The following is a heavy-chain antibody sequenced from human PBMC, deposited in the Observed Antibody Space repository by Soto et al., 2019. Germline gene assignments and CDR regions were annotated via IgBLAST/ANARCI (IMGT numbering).Heavy chain of an antibody. CDR1: GYTFAIYA. J-gene: IGHJ5*02. D-gene: IGHD3-16*01. CDR3: ARWGSFNPYH. CDR2: IIAYNGNT. V-gene: IGHV1-18*01. Sequence: ASVKVSCKASGYTFAIYAISWVRQAPGQGLEWMGWIIAYNGNTNYAQKFQGRVTMTTDTSTSTAYMELRSLRSDDAAVYYCARWGSFNPYHWRQETLVTVSS.